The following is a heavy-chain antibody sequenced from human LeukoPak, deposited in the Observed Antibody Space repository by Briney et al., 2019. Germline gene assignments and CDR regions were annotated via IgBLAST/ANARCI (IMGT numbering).Heavy chain of an antibody. CDR1: GGSISSSSYY. CDR3: ARDRRSSVEYYYYYMDV. J-gene: IGHJ6*03. V-gene: IGHV4-39*07. Sequence: SETLSLTCTVSGGSISSSSYYWGWIRQPPGKGLEWIGSTYYSGSTNYNPSLKSRVTISVDTSKNQFSLKLSSVTAADTAVYYCARDRRSSVEYYYYYMDVWGKGTTVTVSS. D-gene: IGHD6-6*01. CDR2: TYYSGST.